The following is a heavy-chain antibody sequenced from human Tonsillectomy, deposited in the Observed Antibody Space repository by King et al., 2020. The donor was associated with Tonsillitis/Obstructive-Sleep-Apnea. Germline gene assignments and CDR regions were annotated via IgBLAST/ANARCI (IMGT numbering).Heavy chain of an antibody. J-gene: IGHJ6*03. CDR3: ARGVVPAAKLYYYMDV. CDR1: GGSFSGYY. CDR2: INHSGST. Sequence: VQLQQWGAGLLKPSETLSLTCAFYGGSFSGYYWSWIRQPPGKGLEWIGEINHSGSTNYNPSLKSRVTISLDTSKNPFSLKLSSVTAADTAVYYCARGVVPAAKLYYYMDVWGKGTTVTVSS. V-gene: IGHV4-34*01. D-gene: IGHD2-2*01.